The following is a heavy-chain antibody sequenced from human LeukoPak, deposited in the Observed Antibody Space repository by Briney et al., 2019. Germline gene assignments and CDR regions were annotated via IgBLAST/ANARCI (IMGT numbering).Heavy chain of an antibody. CDR3: ARDLMGAQGAFDI. V-gene: IGHV3-23*01. Sequence: PGGSLRLSCAASGFTFSSYAMSWVRQAPGKGLEWVSAISGSGGSTYYADSVKGRFTISRDNSKNTLYLQMNSLRAEDTAVYYCARDLMGAQGAFDIWGQGTMVTVSS. J-gene: IGHJ3*02. CDR1: GFTFSSYA. D-gene: IGHD1-26*01. CDR2: ISGSGGST.